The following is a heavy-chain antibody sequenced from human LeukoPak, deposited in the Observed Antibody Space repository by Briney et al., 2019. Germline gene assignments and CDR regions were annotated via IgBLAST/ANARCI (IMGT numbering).Heavy chain of an antibody. CDR3: ARGDQLLFDAFDI. CDR1: GFTFSSYS. V-gene: IGHV3-64*02. Sequence: PGGSLRLSCAASGFTFSSYSMHWVRQAPGKGLEFVSTINSNGRTTNYADSVKGRFTVSRDNSKNTLYLQMGGLRVEDMAVYYCARGDQLLFDAFDIWGQGTMVTVSS. CDR2: INSNGRTT. J-gene: IGHJ3*02. D-gene: IGHD2-2*01.